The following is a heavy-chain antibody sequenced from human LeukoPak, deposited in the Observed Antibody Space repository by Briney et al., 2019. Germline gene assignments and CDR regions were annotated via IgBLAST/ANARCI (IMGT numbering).Heavy chain of an antibody. CDR2: IYYSGST. V-gene: IGHV4-59*08. J-gene: IGHJ5*02. Sequence: SETLSLTCTVSGGSISSYYWSWIRQPPGKGLEWIGYIYYSGSTNYNPSLKSRVTISVDTSKNQFSLKLTSVTAADTAVYYCVSAKFLVRGVSWFDPWGQGTLVTVSS. CDR3: VSAKFLVRGVSWFDP. CDR1: GGSISSYY. D-gene: IGHD3-10*01.